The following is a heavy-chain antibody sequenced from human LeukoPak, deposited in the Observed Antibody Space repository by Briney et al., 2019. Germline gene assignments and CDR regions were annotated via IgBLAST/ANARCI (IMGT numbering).Heavy chain of an antibody. CDR3: AHSNTVTTYLDY. D-gene: IGHD4-17*01. V-gene: IGHV2-5*02. CDR1: GFSLSTSGVG. CDR2: IYWDDYK. J-gene: IGHJ4*02. Sequence: SGPTLVNPTQTLTLTFTFSGFSLSTSGVGVGWIRQPPGKALEWLALIYWDDYKRYSPSLKSRLTITKDTSKNQVVLTMANVGPVDTATYYCAHSNTVTTYLDYWGQGTLVTVSS.